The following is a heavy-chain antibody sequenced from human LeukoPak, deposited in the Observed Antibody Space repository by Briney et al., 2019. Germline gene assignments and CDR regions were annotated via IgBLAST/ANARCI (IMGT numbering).Heavy chain of an antibody. D-gene: IGHD3-16*01. J-gene: IGHJ4*02. V-gene: IGHV1-69*13. CDR3: AIDPYDTSAAVYFDY. Sequence: SVKVSCKASGGTFSSFGFNWVRQAPGQGLEWMGGIIPIFGTPDYAQNFRGRITITADESTSTAYMDLSSLRSEDTAVYYCAIDPYDTSAAVYFDYWGQGTLVTVSS. CDR1: GGTFSSFG. CDR2: IIPIFGTP.